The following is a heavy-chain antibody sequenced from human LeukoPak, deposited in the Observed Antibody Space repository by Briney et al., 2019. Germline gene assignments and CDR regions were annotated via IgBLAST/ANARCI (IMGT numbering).Heavy chain of an antibody. J-gene: IGHJ6*02. CDR2: INHSGST. Sequence: PSETLSLTCAVYGGPFSGYYWSWIRQPPGKGLEWIGEINHSGSTNYNPSLKSRVTTSVDTSKNQFSLKLSSVTAADTAVYYCARGHRITIFGVVYYYYYYGMDVWGQGTTVTVSS. V-gene: IGHV4-34*01. CDR3: ARGHRITIFGVVYYYYYYGMDV. D-gene: IGHD3-3*01. CDR1: GGPFSGYY.